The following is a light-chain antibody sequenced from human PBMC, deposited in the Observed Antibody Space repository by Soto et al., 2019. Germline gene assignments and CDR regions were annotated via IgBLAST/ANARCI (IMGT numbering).Light chain of an antibody. Sequence: QSVLTQPPSVSGAPGQRITISCTGTSSNIGANYDVHWYQQLPGTAPKLLIYGDTNRPSGVPDRFSGSKSGTSASLAITGLPAEDEADYYCQSYDSALSVYVVFGGGTKLTGL. CDR2: GDT. CDR1: SSNIGANYD. CDR3: QSYDSALSVYVV. V-gene: IGLV1-40*01. J-gene: IGLJ2*01.